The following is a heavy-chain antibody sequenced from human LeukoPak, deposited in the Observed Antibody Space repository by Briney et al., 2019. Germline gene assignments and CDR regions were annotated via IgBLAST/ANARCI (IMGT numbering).Heavy chain of an antibody. CDR2: IKQDGSEK. D-gene: IGHD1-1*01. Sequence: PGGSLRLSCAASGFTFSSYWMSWVRQAPGKGLEWVANIKQDGSEKYYVDSVKGRFTISRDNAKNSLYLQMNSLRAEDTAVYYCAKDGTRDSVSHFDYWGQGTLVTVSS. V-gene: IGHV3-7*01. J-gene: IGHJ4*02. CDR1: GFTFSSYW. CDR3: AKDGTRDSVSHFDY.